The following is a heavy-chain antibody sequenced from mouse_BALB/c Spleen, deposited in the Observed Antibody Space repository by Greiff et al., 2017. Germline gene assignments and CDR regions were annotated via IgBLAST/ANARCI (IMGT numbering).Heavy chain of an antibody. CDR3: ARDDYGSSYSAWFAY. CDR2: IYPGDGDT. Sequence: VQLQQSGAELARPGASVKLSCKASGYTFTSYWMQWVKQRPGQGLEWIGAIYPGDGDTRYTQKFKGKATLTADKSSSTAYMQLSSLASEDSAVYYCARDDYGSSYSAWFAYWGQGTLVTVSA. CDR1: GYTFTSYW. D-gene: IGHD1-1*01. J-gene: IGHJ3*01. V-gene: IGHV1-87*01.